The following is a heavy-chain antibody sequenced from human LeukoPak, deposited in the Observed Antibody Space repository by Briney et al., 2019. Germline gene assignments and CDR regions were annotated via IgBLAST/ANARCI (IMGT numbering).Heavy chain of an antibody. CDR3: ARDATIDRYYDFWSGQNWFDP. Sequence: GGSLRLSCAASRFTFSSYSMNWVRQAPGKGLEWVSSISSSSSYIYYADSVKGRFTISRDNTKNSLYLQMNSLRAEDTAVYYCARDATIDRYYDFWSGQNWFDPWGQGTLVTVSS. V-gene: IGHV3-21*01. J-gene: IGHJ5*02. D-gene: IGHD3-3*01. CDR1: RFTFSSYS. CDR2: ISSSSSYI.